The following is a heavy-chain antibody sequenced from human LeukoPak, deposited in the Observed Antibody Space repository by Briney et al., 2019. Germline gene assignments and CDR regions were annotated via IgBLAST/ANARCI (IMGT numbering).Heavy chain of an antibody. CDR3: ARRGGSTATGYYFDY. Sequence: GGSLRLSCAASGFTFSSYAMYWVRQAPGKGLEWVSYISSSTSYTNYADSVKGRFTISRDNAKNSLYLQMNSLRAEDTAVYYCARRGGSTATGYYFDYWGQGTLVTVSS. D-gene: IGHD3-10*01. J-gene: IGHJ4*02. CDR2: ISSSTSYT. V-gene: IGHV3-21*05. CDR1: GFTFSSYA.